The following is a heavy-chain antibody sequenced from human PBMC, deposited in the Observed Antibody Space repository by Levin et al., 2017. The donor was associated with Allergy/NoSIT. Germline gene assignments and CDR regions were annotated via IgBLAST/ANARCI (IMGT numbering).Heavy chain of an antibody. Sequence: ASVKVSCKASGYTFTGYYMHWVRQAPGQGLEWMGWINPNSGGTNYAQKFQGRVTMTRDTSISTAYMELSRLRSDDTAVYYCARGSVGIMTTVTTREDWFDPWGQGTLVTVSS. J-gene: IGHJ5*02. CDR3: ARGSVGIMTTVTTREDWFDP. V-gene: IGHV1-2*02. CDR2: INPNSGGT. D-gene: IGHD4-17*01. CDR1: GYTFTGYY.